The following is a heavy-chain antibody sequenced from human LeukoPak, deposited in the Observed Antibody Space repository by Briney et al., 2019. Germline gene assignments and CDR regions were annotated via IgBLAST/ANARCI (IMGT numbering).Heavy chain of an antibody. V-gene: IGHV3-66*02. Sequence: GGSLRLSCAVSGFTFSSYGMSWVRQAPGKGPEWVSLVYSDGVTRYADSVQGRFTISRDNSKNTVYLQMSNLRVEDTAVYHCVRDRAEGRAWVEFDPWGQGILVTVSS. CDR2: VYSDGVT. J-gene: IGHJ5*02. CDR1: GFTFSSYG. CDR3: VRDRAEGRAWVEFDP.